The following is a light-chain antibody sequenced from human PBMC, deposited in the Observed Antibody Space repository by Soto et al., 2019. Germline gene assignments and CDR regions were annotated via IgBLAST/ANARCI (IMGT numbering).Light chain of an antibody. V-gene: IGLV2-8*01. CDR1: NSDVGGYNY. J-gene: IGLJ2*01. CDR2: EVT. CDR3: CSYAGSNNLGVL. Sequence: QSALTQPPSASGSPGQSVTISCTGTNSDVGGYNYVSWYQQHPGKAPKLMIYEVTKRPSGVPDRFSGSKSGNTASLTVSGLQAEDEADYYCCSYAGSNNLGVLFGGGTKLTV.